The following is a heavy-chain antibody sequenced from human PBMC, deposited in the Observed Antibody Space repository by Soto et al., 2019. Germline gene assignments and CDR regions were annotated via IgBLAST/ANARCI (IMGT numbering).Heavy chain of an antibody. D-gene: IGHD6-6*01. CDR2: INPNSGGT. Sequence: QVQLVQSGAEVKKPGASVKVSCKASGYTFTGYYMHWVRQAPGQGPEWMGWINPNSGGTTYAQKFQGRVTVTRDTSISTAYMELSRLRSDDTAVYYCARGGSSSLDYWGQGTLVTVSS. J-gene: IGHJ4*02. CDR1: GYTFTGYY. CDR3: ARGGSSSLDY. V-gene: IGHV1-2*02.